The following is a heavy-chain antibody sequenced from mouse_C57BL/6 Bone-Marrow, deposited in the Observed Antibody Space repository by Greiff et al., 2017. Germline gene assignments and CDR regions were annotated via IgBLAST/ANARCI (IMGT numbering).Heavy chain of an antibody. J-gene: IGHJ2*01. CDR1: GFNIKNTY. Sequence: EVKLVESVAELVRPGASVKLSCTASGFNIKNTYMHWVKQRPEQGLEWIGRIDPAHGNTKYAPKFQGKATITADTSSNTAYLQRSSLTSEDTAIYYCARRWINYFFYFDYWGQGTTLTVSS. D-gene: IGHD2-1*01. CDR2: IDPAHGNT. V-gene: IGHV14-3*01. CDR3: ARRWINYFFYFDY.